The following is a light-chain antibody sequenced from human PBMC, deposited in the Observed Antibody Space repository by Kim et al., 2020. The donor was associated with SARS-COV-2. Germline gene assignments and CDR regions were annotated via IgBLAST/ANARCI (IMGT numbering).Light chain of an antibody. CDR2: GAS. CDR3: QQYDRYPTT. CDR1: QGMMMY. V-gene: IGKV1-16*01. Sequence: ASVGDRVDISCRASQGMMMYFAWFQVKPRKATKSLIYGASNLQSGVPSRFSGSGSGTDFTLTISSLQPKDFATYYSQQYDRYPTTFGGGTKGEIK. J-gene: IGKJ4*01.